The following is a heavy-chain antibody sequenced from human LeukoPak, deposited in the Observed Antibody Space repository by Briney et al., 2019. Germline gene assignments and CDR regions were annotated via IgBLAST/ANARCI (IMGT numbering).Heavy chain of an antibody. CDR2: IDPSDSYT. D-gene: IGHD3-9*01. CDR3: ARGNYDILTDY. Sequence: GESLRISCKGSGYSFISYWISWVRQMPGKGLAWMGRIDPSDSYTNYSPSFQGHVTISADKSISTAYLQWSSLKASDTALYYCARGNYDILTDYWGQGTLVTVSS. V-gene: IGHV5-10-1*01. CDR1: GYSFISYW. J-gene: IGHJ4*02.